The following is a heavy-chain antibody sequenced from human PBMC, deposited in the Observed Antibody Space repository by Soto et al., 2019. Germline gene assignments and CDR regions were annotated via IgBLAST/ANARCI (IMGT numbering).Heavy chain of an antibody. V-gene: IGHV3-30*18. J-gene: IGHJ6*02. CDR3: AKDQGWMATAERRYYYYYGMDV. D-gene: IGHD5-18*01. CDR1: GFTFSSYG. CDR2: ISYDGSNK. Sequence: QVQLVESGGGVVQPGRSLRLSCAASGFTFSSYGMHWVRQAPGKGLEWVAVISYDGSNKYYADSVKGRFTISRDNSKNTLYLQMNSLRAEDTAVYYCAKDQGWMATAERRYYYYYGMDVWGQGTTVTVSS.